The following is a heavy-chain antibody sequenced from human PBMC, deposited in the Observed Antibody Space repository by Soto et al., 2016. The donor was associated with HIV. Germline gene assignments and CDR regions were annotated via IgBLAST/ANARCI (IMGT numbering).Heavy chain of an antibody. D-gene: IGHD3-10*01. J-gene: IGHJ5*02. V-gene: IGHV4-34*02. CDR2: MNHSGSA. CDR1: GGTFNGYF. CDR3: ARGVGLQGVFPDT. Sequence: VQLQQWGAGLLKPSETLSLTCAVYGGTFNGYFWTWVRQPPGKGLEWIGEMNHSGSAKYKSSLKSRVTILVDPSKNQFSLKLNSVTAADTAVYYCARGVGLQGVFPDTWGQGILVT.